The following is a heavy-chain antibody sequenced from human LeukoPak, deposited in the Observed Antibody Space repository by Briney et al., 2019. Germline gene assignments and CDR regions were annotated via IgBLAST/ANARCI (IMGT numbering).Heavy chain of an antibody. Sequence: ASVKVSCKASGYTFTMYYIHWVRQAPGQGLEWMGMINPSDGATTYAQRFQGRVTMTRDMSTTTVYMDLRSLRSEDTAVYFCARTQGYCSGGSCYSENWFDPWGQGTLVTVSS. V-gene: IGHV1-46*01. CDR1: GYTFTMYY. CDR2: INPSDGAT. CDR3: ARTQGYCSGGSCYSENWFDP. D-gene: IGHD2-15*01. J-gene: IGHJ5*02.